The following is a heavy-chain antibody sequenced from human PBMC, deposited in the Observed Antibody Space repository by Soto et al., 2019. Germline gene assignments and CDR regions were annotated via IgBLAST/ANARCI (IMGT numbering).Heavy chain of an antibody. CDR1: GFTFTNAW. CDR3: ATDLVRRSSVWFDY. J-gene: IGHJ4*02. D-gene: IGHD2-2*01. CDR2: IKSNADGGTT. Sequence: EVQLVESGVDLVKPGVSLRISCTASGFTFTNAWMTWVRQVPGKGLEWVGRIKSNADGGTTDYRAAVKGRCTISRDESTNTVYLQINSLKTDDTAVYYCATDLVRRSSVWFDYWGQGTLVTVSS. V-gene: IGHV3-15*01.